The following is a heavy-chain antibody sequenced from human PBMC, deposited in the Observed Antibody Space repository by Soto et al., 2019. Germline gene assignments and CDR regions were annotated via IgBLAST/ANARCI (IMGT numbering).Heavy chain of an antibody. CDR1: GFTFSSYG. D-gene: IGHD2-2*01. Sequence: QVQLVESGGGVVQPGRSLRLSCAASGFTFSSYGMHWVRQAPGKGLEWVAVIWYDGSNKYYADSVKGRFTISRDNSKNTLYLQMNSLRAEDTAVYYCARDEGMYCSSTSCDYYGMDVW. V-gene: IGHV3-33*01. CDR2: IWYDGSNK. J-gene: IGHJ6*01. CDR3: ARDEGMYCSSTSCDYYGMDV.